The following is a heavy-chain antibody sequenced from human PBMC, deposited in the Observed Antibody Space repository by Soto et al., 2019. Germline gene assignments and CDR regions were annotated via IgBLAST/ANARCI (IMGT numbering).Heavy chain of an antibody. D-gene: IGHD3-10*01. J-gene: IGHJ5*02. Sequence: SETLSLTCTVSGGSISSSSYYWGWIRQPPGKGLEWIGSIYYSGSTYYNPSLKSRVTISVDTSKNQFSLKLSSVTAADTAVYYCVGGSGRSYEYNWFDPWGQGTLVTVSS. CDR2: IYYSGST. V-gene: IGHV4-39*01. CDR3: VGGSGRSYEYNWFDP. CDR1: GGSISSSSYY.